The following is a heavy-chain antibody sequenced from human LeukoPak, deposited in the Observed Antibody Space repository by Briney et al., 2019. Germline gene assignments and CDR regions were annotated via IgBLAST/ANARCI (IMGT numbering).Heavy chain of an antibody. D-gene: IGHD3-22*01. V-gene: IGHV3-74*01. CDR3: TRLQPYSSPDY. J-gene: IGHJ4*02. CDR1: GFIFSNYY. CDR2: ISTDGTVT. Sequence: GGSLRLSCAASGFIFSNYYMHWVRQPPGKGLVWVSHISTDGTVTAYADSVKGRFTISRDNAKNTLCLQMNTLRAEDTAVYYCTRLQPYSSPDYWGQGTLVTVSS.